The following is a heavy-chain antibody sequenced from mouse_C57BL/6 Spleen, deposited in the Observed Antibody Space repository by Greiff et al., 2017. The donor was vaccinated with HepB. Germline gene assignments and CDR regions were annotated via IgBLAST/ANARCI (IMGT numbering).Heavy chain of an antibody. CDR2: IDPNSGGT. Sequence: QVHVKQPGAELVKPGASVKLSCKASGYTFTSYWMHWVKQRPGRGLEWIGRIDPNSGGTKYNEKFKSKATLTVDKPASTAYMQLSSLTSEDSAVYYCARGGLLRYDAMDYWGQGTSVTVSS. CDR3: ARGGLLRYDAMDY. CDR1: GYTFTSYW. J-gene: IGHJ4*01. V-gene: IGHV1-72*01. D-gene: IGHD1-1*01.